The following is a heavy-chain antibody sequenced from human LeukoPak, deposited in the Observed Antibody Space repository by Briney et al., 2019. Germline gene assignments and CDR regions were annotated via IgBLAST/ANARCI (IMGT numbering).Heavy chain of an antibody. J-gene: IGHJ3*02. CDR3: AREIGGKDFWSGPPGGRAFDI. CDR1: GGSISSYY. Sequence: SETLSLTCTVSGGSISSYYWSWIRQPPGKGLEWIGYIYYSGSANYNPSLKSRVTISVDTSKNQFSLKLSSVTAADTAVYYCAREIGGKDFWSGPPGGRAFDIWGQGTMVTVSS. CDR2: IYYSGSA. V-gene: IGHV4-59*01. D-gene: IGHD3-3*01.